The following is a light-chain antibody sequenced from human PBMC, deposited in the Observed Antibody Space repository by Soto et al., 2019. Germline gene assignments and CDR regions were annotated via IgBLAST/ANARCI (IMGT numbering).Light chain of an antibody. J-gene: IGLJ1*01. CDR1: SSDVGGYNS. CDR3: CAYAGSYRRV. Sequence: QSALTQPRSVSGSPGQPVTISCTGTSSDVGGYNSVSWYQQHPGKAPKLMIYDVSKRPSGVPDRFFGSKSDNTASLTISGLQADDEADYFCCAYAGSYRRVFGTGTKLTVL. V-gene: IGLV2-11*01. CDR2: DVS.